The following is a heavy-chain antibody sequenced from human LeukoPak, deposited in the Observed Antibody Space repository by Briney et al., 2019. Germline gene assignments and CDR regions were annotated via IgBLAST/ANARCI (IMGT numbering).Heavy chain of an antibody. D-gene: IGHD3-22*01. CDR2: ISGSGGST. CDR1: GFTFSSYA. V-gene: IGHV3-23*01. CDR3: AKDSTYDSSGYYDY. Sequence: GGSLRLSCAASGFTFSSYAMNWLRQAPGKGLEWVSAISGSGGSTYYADSVKGRFTISRDNSKNTLYLQMNSLRVEDTAIYFCAKDSTYDSSGYYDYWGQGTLVTVSS. J-gene: IGHJ4*02.